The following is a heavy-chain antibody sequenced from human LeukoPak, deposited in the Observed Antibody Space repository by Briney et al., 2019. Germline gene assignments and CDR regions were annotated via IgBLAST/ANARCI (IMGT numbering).Heavy chain of an antibody. CDR1: GFTFSSYS. V-gene: IGHV3-48*04. D-gene: IGHD7-27*01. CDR3: SRDPDLSGDHGEDAFDI. J-gene: IGHJ3*02. Sequence: GGSLRLSCAASGFTFSSYSMNWVRQAPGKGLEWVSYISSSSSTKNYADSVKGRFTISRDNAKNSLYLQMNSLRAEDTAVYYCSRDPDLSGDHGEDAFDIWGQGTLVTVTS. CDR2: ISSSSSTK.